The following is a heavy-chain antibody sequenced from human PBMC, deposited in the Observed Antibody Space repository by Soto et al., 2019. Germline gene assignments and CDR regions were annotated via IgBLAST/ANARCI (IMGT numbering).Heavy chain of an antibody. CDR1: GFTFSSYG. CDR2: ISYDGINK. Sequence: QVQLVESGGGVVQPGRSLRLSCAAYGFTFSSYGMHWVRQAPGTGLEWVAVISYDGINKYYADSVKGRFTISRDNSKNTLYLQMNSLRAEDTAVYYCAKDRQYYDSSGYYFDYWGQGTLVTVSS. CDR3: AKDRQYYDSSGYYFDY. D-gene: IGHD3-22*01. J-gene: IGHJ4*02. V-gene: IGHV3-30*18.